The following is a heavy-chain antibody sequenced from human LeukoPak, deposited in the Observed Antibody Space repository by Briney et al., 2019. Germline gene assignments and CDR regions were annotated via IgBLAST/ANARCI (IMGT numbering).Heavy chain of an antibody. Sequence: GASVKVSCTAFGYTFTGYYMHWVRQAPGQGLEWMGRINPNSGGTNYAQKFQGRVTMTRDTSISTAYMELSRLRSDDTAVYYCARYGKEQPAFDYWGQGTLVTVSS. CDR1: GYTFTGYY. CDR3: ARYGKEQPAFDY. V-gene: IGHV1-2*06. D-gene: IGHD4-17*01. CDR2: INPNSGGT. J-gene: IGHJ4*02.